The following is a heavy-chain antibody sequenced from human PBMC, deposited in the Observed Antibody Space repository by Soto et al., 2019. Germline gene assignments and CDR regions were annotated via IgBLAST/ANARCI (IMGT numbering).Heavy chain of an antibody. Sequence: QITLKESGPTLVKPTQTLTLTCTFAGFSLSNSVVHVGWIRQPPGKALEWLALIYWDDTKRYKSSLESRLTITKDTSKKQVVLTTTNMDPVDTATYFCAHRLSYVGFHPWGPGIMVTVSS. D-gene: IGHD3-16*01. CDR1: GFSLSNSVVH. CDR2: IYWDDTK. V-gene: IGHV2-5*02. CDR3: AHRLSYVGFHP. J-gene: IGHJ5*02.